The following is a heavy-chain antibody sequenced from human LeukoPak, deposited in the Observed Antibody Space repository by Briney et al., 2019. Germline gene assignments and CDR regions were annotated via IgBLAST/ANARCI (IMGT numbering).Heavy chain of an antibody. D-gene: IGHD3-10*01. Sequence: GGSLRLSCAASGVTFSRAWMNWVRQAPGEGLEWVARIKTDTEGGPTEYAAPVKGRFTLSTDDSQSTLYLQMNSLKTEDTAVYYCTTRGDYVDYWGQGTLVTVSS. CDR3: TTRGDYVDY. CDR1: GVTFSRAW. J-gene: IGHJ4*02. V-gene: IGHV3-15*01. CDR2: IKTDTEGGPT.